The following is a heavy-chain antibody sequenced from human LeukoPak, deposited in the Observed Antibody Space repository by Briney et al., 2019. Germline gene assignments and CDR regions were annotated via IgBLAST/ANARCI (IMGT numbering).Heavy chain of an antibody. Sequence: GRSLRLSCAASGFTFDDYAMHWVRQAPGKGLEWVSGISRKSGSIRYADSVKGRFTISRDNAKNSLYLQMNSLRAEDTALYYCAIWTGSLDYWGQGTLVTVSS. CDR3: AIWTGSLDY. CDR1: GFTFDDYA. J-gene: IGHJ4*02. V-gene: IGHV3-9*01. D-gene: IGHD3-10*01. CDR2: ISRKSGSI.